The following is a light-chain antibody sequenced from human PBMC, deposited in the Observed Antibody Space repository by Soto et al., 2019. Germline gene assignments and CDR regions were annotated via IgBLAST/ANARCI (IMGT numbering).Light chain of an antibody. Sequence: EIVLTQSPATLSLSPGERATLSCRASQSVSSYLAWYQQKPGQAPRLLIYDASKRATGIPARFSGSGSGTDFTLTSSSLEPEDFAVYYCQQRSNWPPTWTFGQGTKVEIK. CDR3: QQRSNWPPTWT. V-gene: IGKV3-11*01. CDR1: QSVSSY. CDR2: DAS. J-gene: IGKJ1*01.